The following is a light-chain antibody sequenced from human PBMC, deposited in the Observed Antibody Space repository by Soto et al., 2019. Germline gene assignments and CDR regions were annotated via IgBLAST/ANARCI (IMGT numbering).Light chain of an antibody. CDR3: LQLYRYPLK. CDR2: AAS. V-gene: IGKV1-9*01. Sequence: DIQLTQSPSFLSASVGDRVTITCRASQGITTYLTWYQQKPGKAPKLLIYAASILQSGVPSRFSGSGSGTDFNLTISSLQTEDFADYYCLQLYRYPLKFGQGTKVEIK. CDR1: QGITTY. J-gene: IGKJ1*01.